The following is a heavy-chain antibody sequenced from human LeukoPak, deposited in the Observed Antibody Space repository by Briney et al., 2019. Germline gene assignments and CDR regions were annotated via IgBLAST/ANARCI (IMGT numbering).Heavy chain of an antibody. D-gene: IGHD5-24*01. CDR2: ISYDGSNK. V-gene: IGHV3-30*18. Sequence: GGSLRLSCAASGFTFSSYGVHWVRQAPGKGLEWVAVISYDGSNKYYADSVKGRFTISRDNSKNTLYLQMNSLRAEDTAVYYCAKDTAYRRDGYTEGDIDYWGQGTLVTVSS. CDR1: GFTFSSYG. J-gene: IGHJ4*02. CDR3: AKDTAYRRDGYTEGDIDY.